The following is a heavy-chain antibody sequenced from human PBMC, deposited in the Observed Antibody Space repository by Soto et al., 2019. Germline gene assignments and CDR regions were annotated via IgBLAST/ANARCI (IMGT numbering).Heavy chain of an antibody. CDR2: VIPIFGTS. D-gene: IGHD3-3*01. J-gene: IGHJ6*02. V-gene: IGHV1-69*01. Sequence: QVQLVQSGAEVKKPGSSVKVSCKASGGTFSRHAISWVRQAPDQGLEWMGGVIPIFGTSNYAQKFQGRVTITADESTNTAYMELSSLRSADTAVYYCARVDYKFWSGQNYYYGMDVWGQGTTVTVSS. CDR1: GGTFSRHA. CDR3: ARVDYKFWSGQNYYYGMDV.